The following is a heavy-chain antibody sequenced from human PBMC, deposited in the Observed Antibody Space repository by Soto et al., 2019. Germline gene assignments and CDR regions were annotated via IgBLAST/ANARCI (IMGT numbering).Heavy chain of an antibody. CDR2: TYSGGST. CDR3: ARDRLTVGVREYYGMDV. D-gene: IGHD2-8*01. CDR1: GFIVSSTY. V-gene: IGHV3-53*01. Sequence: EVQLVESGGGLIQPGGSLRLSCAASGFIVSSTYMSWVRQAPRKGLEWASITYSGGSTHYADSVKGRFTISRDNSKNTLYLQMNSLRAEDTAVYYCARDRLTVGVREYYGMDVWGQGTTVTVSS. J-gene: IGHJ6*02.